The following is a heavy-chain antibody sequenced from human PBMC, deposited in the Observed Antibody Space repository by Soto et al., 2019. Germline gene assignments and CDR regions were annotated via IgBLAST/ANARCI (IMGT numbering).Heavy chain of an antibody. J-gene: IGHJ3*01. CDR2: ISSSGSPI. CDR3: ARVPSTRAFDV. Sequence: GGSLRLSCAASGFTFSDYYMSWIRQAPGKGLEWVSYISSSGSPIYYTDSVKGRFTISRDNAKNSLYLQMNSLRAEDTAVYYCARVPSTRAFDVWGQGTMVTVSS. CDR1: GFTFSDYY. V-gene: IGHV3-11*01.